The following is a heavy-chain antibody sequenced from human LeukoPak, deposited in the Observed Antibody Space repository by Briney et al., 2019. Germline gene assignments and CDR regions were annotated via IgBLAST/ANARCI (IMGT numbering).Heavy chain of an antibody. Sequence: PSETLSLTCAVYGGSFSGYYWSWIRQPPGKGLEWIGEINHSGSTNYNPSLKSRVTISVDTSKNQFSLKLSSVTAADTAVYYCARRWVRYYGSSGPIDYWGQGTLVTVSS. D-gene: IGHD3-22*01. CDR3: ARRWVRYYGSSGPIDY. CDR2: INHSGST. J-gene: IGHJ4*02. CDR1: GGSFSGYY. V-gene: IGHV4-34*01.